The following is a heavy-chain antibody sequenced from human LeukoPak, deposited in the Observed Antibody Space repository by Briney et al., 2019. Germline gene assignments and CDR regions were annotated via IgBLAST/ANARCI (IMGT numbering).Heavy chain of an antibody. CDR3: AKSDCSSTSCYVFDY. CDR1: GFTFSSYA. CDR2: ISGSGGST. Sequence: GGSLRLSCAASGFTFSSYAMSWVRQAPGKGLEWVSGISGSGGSTNYADSVKGRSTISRDNSKNTLFLQMNSLRAEDTAVYSCAKSDCSSTSCYVFDYWGQGTLVIVSS. J-gene: IGHJ4*02. D-gene: IGHD2-2*01. V-gene: IGHV3-23*01.